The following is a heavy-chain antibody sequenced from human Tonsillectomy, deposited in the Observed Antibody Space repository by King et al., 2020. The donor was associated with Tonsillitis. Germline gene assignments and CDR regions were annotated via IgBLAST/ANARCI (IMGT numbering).Heavy chain of an antibody. CDR1: GFTFTTYT. V-gene: IGHV3-21*01. CDR3: ARDSWITIFGVEYYYYGMDV. Sequence: VQLVESGGGLVKPGGSLRLSCAASGFTFTTYTMNWVRQAPGKGLEWVSSISTTSSYIYYADSVRGRFTISRDNAKNSLYLQMNSLRAEDTAVYYCARDSWITIFGVEYYYYGMDVWGQGTTVTVSS. J-gene: IGHJ6*02. D-gene: IGHD3-3*01. CDR2: ISTTSSYI.